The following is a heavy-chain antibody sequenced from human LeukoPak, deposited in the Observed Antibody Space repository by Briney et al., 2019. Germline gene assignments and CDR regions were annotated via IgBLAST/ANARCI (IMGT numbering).Heavy chain of an antibody. CDR2: IKPDSGAT. D-gene: IGHD5-18*01. CDR1: GYTFTGHY. V-gene: IGHV1-2*02. J-gene: IGHJ4*02. CDR3: ARPEYRYGYILDY. Sequence: AASVKVSCKATGYTFTGHYIHWVRQAPGQGLDWMGWIKPDSGATNYAQKFQGRVTMTRDTYISTAHMELNRLTSDDTAVYYCARPEYRYGYILDYWGQGTLVTVSS.